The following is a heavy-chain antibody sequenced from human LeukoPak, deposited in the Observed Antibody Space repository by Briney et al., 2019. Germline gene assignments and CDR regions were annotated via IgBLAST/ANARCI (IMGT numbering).Heavy chain of an antibody. Sequence: ASVKVSCKASAYTFTDYYMQWVRQPPGQGFEWMGWINPNDGDTNYAQKFQGRVTMTRDTSISTAHMEVSRLRSDDTAVYYCARANFLYCSSTTCLFDYWGQGTLVTVSS. J-gene: IGHJ4*02. V-gene: IGHV1-2*02. CDR1: AYTFTDYY. D-gene: IGHD2-2*01. CDR2: INPNDGDT. CDR3: ARANFLYCSSTTCLFDY.